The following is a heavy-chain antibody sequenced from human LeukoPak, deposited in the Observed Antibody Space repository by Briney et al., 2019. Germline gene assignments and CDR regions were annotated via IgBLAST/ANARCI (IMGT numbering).Heavy chain of an antibody. CDR2: ISSGSGYL. J-gene: IGHJ4*02. V-gene: IGHV3-21*01. Sequence: GGSLRLSCAASGFTFSSYSMSWVRQARGKGLEWVSSISSGSGYLYDADSVKGRFTVSRDNAKNTLYLQMNSLRAEDTAVYYCARGSNTVQREDRNDYWGQGTLVTVSS. CDR3: ARGSNTVQREDRNDY. D-gene: IGHD2/OR15-2a*01. CDR1: GFTFSSYS.